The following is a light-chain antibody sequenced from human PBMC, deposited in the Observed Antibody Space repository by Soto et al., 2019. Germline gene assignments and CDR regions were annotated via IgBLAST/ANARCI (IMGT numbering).Light chain of an antibody. V-gene: IGKV1-5*03. Sequence: DIQLTQSPSTLSASVGDRVTLTCRASQSISSWLAWYQQKPGKAPKLLIYKASSLESGVPSRFSGSGSGTEFTLTISSLQSEDFAVYYCQQYNNWPLITFGQGTRLEI. CDR3: QQYNNWPLIT. CDR2: KAS. CDR1: QSISSW. J-gene: IGKJ5*01.